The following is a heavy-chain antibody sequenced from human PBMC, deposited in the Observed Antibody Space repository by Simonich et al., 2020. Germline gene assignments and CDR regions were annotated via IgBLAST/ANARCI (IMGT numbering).Heavy chain of an antibody. V-gene: IGHV3-7*01. CDR3: ACLGTGDAFDI. CDR2: KKQDGSEK. CDR1: GFTFSSYW. Sequence: EVQLVESGGGLVQPGGSLRLSCAASGFTFSSYWMSGVRQAQRKGLEWVAKKKQDGSEKYYVDSVKGRFTIARDNAKNSLYLQMNSLRAEDTAVYYCACLGTGDAFDIWGQGTMVTVSS. J-gene: IGHJ3*02. D-gene: IGHD3-9*01.